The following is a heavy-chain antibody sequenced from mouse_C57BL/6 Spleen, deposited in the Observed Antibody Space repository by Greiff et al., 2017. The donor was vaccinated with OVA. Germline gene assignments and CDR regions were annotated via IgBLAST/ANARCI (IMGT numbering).Heavy chain of an antibody. CDR1: GYTFTSYW. V-gene: IGHV1-7*01. CDR3: AKERGAMDY. J-gene: IGHJ4*01. Sequence: VQLVESGAELAKPGASVKLSCKASGYTFTSYWMHWVQPRPGQGLEWIGYINPSSGYTKYNQKFKDKATLTADKSSSTAYMQLSSLTYEDSAVYYCAKERGAMDYWGQGTSVTVSS. CDR2: INPSSGYT.